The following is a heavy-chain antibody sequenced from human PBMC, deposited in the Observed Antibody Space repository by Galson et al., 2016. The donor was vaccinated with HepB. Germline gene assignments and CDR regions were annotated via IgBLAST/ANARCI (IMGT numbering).Heavy chain of an antibody. CDR1: GFSLSTSGMC. Sequence: PALVKPTQTLTLTCTFSGFSLSTSGMCVSWIRQPPGKALEWLARIDWDDDKFYSTSLKTRLTISKDTSKNQVVLTMTNMDPVDTATYYCARIHSVTPHFDYWGQGTLVTVSS. V-gene: IGHV2-70*17. D-gene: IGHD5-18*01. J-gene: IGHJ4*02. CDR3: ARIHSVTPHFDY. CDR2: IDWDDDK.